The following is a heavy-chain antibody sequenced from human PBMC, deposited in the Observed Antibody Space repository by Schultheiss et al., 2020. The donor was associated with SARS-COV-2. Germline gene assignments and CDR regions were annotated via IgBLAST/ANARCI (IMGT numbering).Heavy chain of an antibody. J-gene: IGHJ5*02. D-gene: IGHD2-15*01. CDR1: GDSISSYY. CDR3: ARMVVVAATLGWFDP. Sequence: SETLSLTCTVSGDSISSYYWSWIRQPPGKGLEWIGYIYYSGSTYYNPSLKCLVTISVDTSKNQFSLKLSSVTAADTAVYYCARMVVVAATLGWFDPWGQGALVTVSS. V-gene: IGHV4-59*06. CDR2: IYYSGST.